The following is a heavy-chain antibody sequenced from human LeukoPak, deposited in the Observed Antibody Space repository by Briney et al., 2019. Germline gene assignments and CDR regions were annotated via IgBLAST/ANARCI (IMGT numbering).Heavy chain of an antibody. Sequence: PGGSLRLSCAASGFTFTTYWMSWVRQPPGKGLEWVANIKQDGTEKYYVDSVKGQFTISRDNAKNSLYLQMNSLRAEDTAVYYCAREGWSSSSYYFDYWGQGTLVTVSS. J-gene: IGHJ4*02. CDR1: GFTFTTYW. CDR2: IKQDGTEK. V-gene: IGHV3-7*01. D-gene: IGHD6-6*01. CDR3: AREGWSSSSYYFDY.